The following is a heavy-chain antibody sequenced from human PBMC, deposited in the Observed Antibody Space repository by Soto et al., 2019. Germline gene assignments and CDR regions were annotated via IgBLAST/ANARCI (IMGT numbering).Heavy chain of an antibody. J-gene: IGHJ4*02. CDR1: GFTFDDYA. CDR2: ISWNSGSI. V-gene: IGHV3-9*01. D-gene: IGHD2-15*01. Sequence: EVQLVESGGGLVQPGRSLRLSCAASGFTFDDYAMHWVRQAPGKGLEWVSGISWNSGSIGYADSVKGRFTISRDNAKNSMYLRMNRLRAEDTALYYCEKGGRLLKEGGGYWGRRSLVTVCS. CDR3: EKGGRLLKEGGGY.